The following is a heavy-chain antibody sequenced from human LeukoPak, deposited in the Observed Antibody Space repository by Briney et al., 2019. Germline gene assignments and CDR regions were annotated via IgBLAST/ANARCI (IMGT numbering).Heavy chain of an antibody. D-gene: IGHD6-19*01. V-gene: IGHV6-1*01. CDR2: TYYRSNWYN. Sequence: SETLSLTCTVSGASISSYYWNWIRQSPARGLEWLGRTYYRSNWYNDYAPSVKSRIIITPDTSKNQFSLQLTSVTPEDTAVYYCARGAHASGWYDWGQGTLVTVSS. CDR3: ARGAHASGWYD. CDR1: GASISSYY. J-gene: IGHJ4*02.